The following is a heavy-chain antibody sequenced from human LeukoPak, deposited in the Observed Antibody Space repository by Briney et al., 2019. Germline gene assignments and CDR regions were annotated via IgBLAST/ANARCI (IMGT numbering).Heavy chain of an antibody. CDR2: ISWNSGSI. Sequence: GGSLRLSCAASGFTFDDYAMHWVRQAPGKGLEWVSGISWNSGSIGYADSVKGRFTTSRDNAKNSLYLQMNSLRAEDMALYYCAKSPGSSYGDAFDIWGQGTMVTVSS. CDR1: GFTFDDYA. CDR3: AKSPGSSYGDAFDI. V-gene: IGHV3-9*03. D-gene: IGHD6-6*01. J-gene: IGHJ3*02.